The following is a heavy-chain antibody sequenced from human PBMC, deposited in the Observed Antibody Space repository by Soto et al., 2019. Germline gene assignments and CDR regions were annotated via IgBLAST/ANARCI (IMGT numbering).Heavy chain of an antibody. CDR1: GFIFGDYA. Sequence: EVQLVESGGGLVQPGRSLRLSCTASGFIFGDYAMSWFRQAPGKGLEWIGFIRSKAYGGTTEYAASVKGRFTISRDDSTSIAYLQMTSLKIDDTAMYYCTRLGIAAASDIGGQGTLVTVSS. CDR2: IRSKAYGGTT. J-gene: IGHJ3*02. V-gene: IGHV3-49*03. CDR3: TRLGIAAASDI. D-gene: IGHD6-13*01.